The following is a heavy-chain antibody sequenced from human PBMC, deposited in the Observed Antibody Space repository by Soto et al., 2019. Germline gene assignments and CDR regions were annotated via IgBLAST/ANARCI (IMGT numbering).Heavy chain of an antibody. D-gene: IGHD5-18*01. CDR2: INHSGST. CDR1: GGSFSGYY. CDR3: ERRPLWFRNGMDL. J-gene: IGHJ6*02. V-gene: IGHV4-34*01. Sequence: SETLSLTCAVYGGSFSGYYWSWIRQPPGKGLEWIGEINHSGSTNYNPSLKSRVTISVDTSKNQFSLKLSSVTAADTAVYYCERRPLWFRNGMDLWGQGTTVTVSS.